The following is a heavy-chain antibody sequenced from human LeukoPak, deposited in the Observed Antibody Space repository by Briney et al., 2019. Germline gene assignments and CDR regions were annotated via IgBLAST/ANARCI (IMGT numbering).Heavy chain of an antibody. Sequence: GGSLRLSSAATGFTFSSYGMPWVREAPGKGLEWVTFIQYDGSNKYYADSVKGRFTISRDNSKNTVYLQMNSLRTEDTAVYYCARSLTMVRAYDYWGQGTLVTVSS. D-gene: IGHD3-10*01. V-gene: IGHV3-30*02. CDR3: ARSLTMVRAYDY. CDR1: GFTFSSYG. J-gene: IGHJ4*02. CDR2: IQYDGSNK.